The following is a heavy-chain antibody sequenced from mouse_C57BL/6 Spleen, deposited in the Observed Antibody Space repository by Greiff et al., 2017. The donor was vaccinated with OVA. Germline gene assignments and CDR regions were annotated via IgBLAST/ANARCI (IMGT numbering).Heavy chain of an antibody. J-gene: IGHJ2*01. CDR2: IYPGDGDT. Sequence: VQLVESGPELVKPGASVKISCKASGYAFSSSWMNWVKQRPGTGLEWIGRIYPGDGDTNYNGKFKGKATLTAEKSSNTAYMQLSSLTAEDSAVYCCARDDRVYFDDWGQGTTLTVSS. CDR3: ARDDRVYFDD. D-gene: IGHD2-12*01. V-gene: IGHV1-82*01. CDR1: GYAFSSSW.